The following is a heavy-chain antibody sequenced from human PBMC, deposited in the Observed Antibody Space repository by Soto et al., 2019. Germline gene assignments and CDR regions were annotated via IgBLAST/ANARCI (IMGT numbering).Heavy chain of an antibody. CDR3: ARDFTIFGVVNYYYYYMDV. J-gene: IGHJ6*03. CDR1: GDSVSSNSAA. D-gene: IGHD3-3*01. V-gene: IGHV6-1*01. CDR2: TYYRSKWYN. Sequence: SQTLSLTCAISGDSVSSNSAAWNWIRQSPSRGLQWLGRTYYRSKWYNDYAVSVKSRITINPDTSKNQFSLQLNSVTPEDTAVYYCARDFTIFGVVNYYYYYMDVWGKGTTVTVSS.